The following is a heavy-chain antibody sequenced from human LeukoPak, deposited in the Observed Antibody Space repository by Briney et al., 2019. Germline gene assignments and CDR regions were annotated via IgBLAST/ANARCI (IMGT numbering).Heavy chain of an antibody. J-gene: IGHJ4*02. V-gene: IGHV1-2*02. Sequence: ASVKVSCKASGYTFSDFYMQWVRQAPGQGPEWMGWISLNSGVTGYAQKFQGRVTMTRDTSISTAHMELSSLRSDDTAVYYCARGYRTGDMTIFAYWGQGTPVTVSS. CDR3: ARGYRTGDMTIFAY. D-gene: IGHD3-10*01. CDR2: ISLNSGVT. CDR1: GYTFSDFY.